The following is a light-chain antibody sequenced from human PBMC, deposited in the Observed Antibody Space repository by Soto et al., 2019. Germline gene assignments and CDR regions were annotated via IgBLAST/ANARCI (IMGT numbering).Light chain of an antibody. CDR2: GAS. J-gene: IGKJ2*01. CDR3: QQYTNWPYT. Sequence: EIVMTQSPATLSVSPGERASLSYRASQSVGSTLAWYQQTAGQAPRLLIYGASTRATGIPARFSGSGSGTEFTLTISSLQSEDFAVYSCQQYTNWPYTFGQGTKLEIK. CDR1: QSVGST. V-gene: IGKV3-15*01.